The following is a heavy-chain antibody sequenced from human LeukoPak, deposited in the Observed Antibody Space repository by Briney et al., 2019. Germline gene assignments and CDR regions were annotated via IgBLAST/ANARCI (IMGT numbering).Heavy chain of an antibody. J-gene: IGHJ4*02. CDR2: IKHDGSEK. CDR3: ARGGRANYDYVWGSYRDHKNTLDY. CDR1: GFTFSSYW. D-gene: IGHD3-16*02. Sequence: PGGSLRLSCAASGFTFSSYWMIWVRKAPGKGLEWVANIKHDGSEKYYVDSVKGRFTVSRDNAKNSLFLQMNSLRAEDTAVYYCARGGRANYDYVWGSYRDHKNTLDYWGQGTLVTVSS. V-gene: IGHV3-7*01.